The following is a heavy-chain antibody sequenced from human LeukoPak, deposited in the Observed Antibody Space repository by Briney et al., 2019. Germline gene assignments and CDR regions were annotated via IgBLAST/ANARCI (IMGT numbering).Heavy chain of an antibody. V-gene: IGHV4-34*01. CDR1: GGSFSGYY. Sequence: SETLSLTCAVYGGSFSGYYWSWLRQPPGKGLEGIGEINHSGSTNYNPSLKSRVTISVDTSKNQFSLKLSSVTAADTAVYYCARAQIRYDYVWGSYRKGYAFDIWGQGTMVTVSS. CDR3: ARAQIRYDYVWGSYRKGYAFDI. CDR2: INHSGST. J-gene: IGHJ3*02. D-gene: IGHD3-16*02.